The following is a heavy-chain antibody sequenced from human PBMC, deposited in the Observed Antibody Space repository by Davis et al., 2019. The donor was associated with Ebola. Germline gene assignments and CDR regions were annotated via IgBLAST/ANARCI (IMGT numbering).Heavy chain of an antibody. CDR1: GYTFTSYY. Sequence: AASVKVSCKASGYTFTSYYMHWVRQAPGQGLEWMGGIIPIFGTANYAQKFQGRVTITADESTSTAYMELSSMRSEDTAVYYCAKDLRPTYDSSGPPFHYWGQGTPVTVSS. CDR3: AKDLRPTYDSSGPPFHY. V-gene: IGHV1-69*13. D-gene: IGHD3-22*01. CDR2: IIPIFGTA. J-gene: IGHJ4*02.